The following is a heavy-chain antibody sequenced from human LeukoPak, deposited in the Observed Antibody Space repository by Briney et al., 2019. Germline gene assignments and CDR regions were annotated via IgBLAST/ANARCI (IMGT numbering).Heavy chain of an antibody. Sequence: PSETLSLTCAVYGGSFSGYYWSWIRQPPGKGLEWIGEINHSGSTNYNPSLKSRVTISVDTSKNQFSLKLSSVTAADTAVYYCARHLVQREFDPWGQGTLVTVSS. CDR1: GGSFSGYY. CDR3: ARHLVQREFDP. D-gene: IGHD6-13*01. J-gene: IGHJ5*02. CDR2: INHSGST. V-gene: IGHV4-34*01.